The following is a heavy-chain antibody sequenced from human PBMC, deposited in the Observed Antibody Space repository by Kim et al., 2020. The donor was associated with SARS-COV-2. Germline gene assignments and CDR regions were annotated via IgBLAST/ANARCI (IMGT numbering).Heavy chain of an antibody. J-gene: IGHJ3*02. V-gene: IGHV1-46*01. CDR2: INPSGGST. CDR3: ARQIRITMVRGVDAFDI. Sequence: ASVKVSCKASGYTFTSYYMHWVRQAPGQGLEWMGIINPSGGSTSYAQKFQGRVTMTRDTSTSTVYMELSSLRSEDTAVYYCARQIRITMVRGVDAFDIWGQGTMVTVSS. CDR1: GYTFTSYY. D-gene: IGHD3-10*01.